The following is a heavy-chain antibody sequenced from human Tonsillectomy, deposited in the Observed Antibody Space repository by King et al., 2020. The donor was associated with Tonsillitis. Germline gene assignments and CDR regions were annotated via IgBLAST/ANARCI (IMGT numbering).Heavy chain of an antibody. D-gene: IGHD1-14*01. CDR1: GFIFRSYG. CDR3: ARERLYNVGWGIDH. V-gene: IGHV3-33*05. Sequence: VQLVESGGGVVQPGRSLRLSCEASGFIFRSYGMHWVRQAPGKGLEWVATISFDGANTHHSDSVTGRFTISRDNSKNTMYLQMNSLIAEDTAVYYCARERLYNVGWGIDHWGQGTLVTVSS. J-gene: IGHJ4*02. CDR2: ISFDGANT.